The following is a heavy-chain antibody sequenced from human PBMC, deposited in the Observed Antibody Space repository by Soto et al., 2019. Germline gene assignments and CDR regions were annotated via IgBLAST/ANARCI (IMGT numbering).Heavy chain of an antibody. J-gene: IGHJ4*02. CDR2: INHSGST. CDR3: ARGWLQESPTNFDY. CDR1: GGSFSGYY. D-gene: IGHD5-12*01. Sequence: QVQLQQWGAGLLKPSETLSLTCAVYGGSFSGYYWSWIRQPPGKGLEWIGEINHSGSTNYNPSLKSRVTISVDTSKNQFSLKLSSVTAADTAVYYCARGWLQESPTNFDYWGQGTLVTVSS. V-gene: IGHV4-34*01.